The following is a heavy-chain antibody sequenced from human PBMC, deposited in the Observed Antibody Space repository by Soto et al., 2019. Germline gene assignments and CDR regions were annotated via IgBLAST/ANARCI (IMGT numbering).Heavy chain of an antibody. CDR3: ARVGPPPDDSSGYSPHPGAPPNCYYYGMDV. CDR2: ISYDGSNK. J-gene: IGHJ6*02. D-gene: IGHD3-22*01. Sequence: GGSLRLSCAASGFTFSSYAMHWVRQAPGKGLEWVAVISYDGSNKYYADSVKGRFTISRDNSKNTLYLQMNSLRAEDTAVYYCARVGPPPDDSSGYSPHPGAPPNCYYYGMDVWGQGTRVTVS. CDR1: GFTFSSYA. V-gene: IGHV3-30-3*01.